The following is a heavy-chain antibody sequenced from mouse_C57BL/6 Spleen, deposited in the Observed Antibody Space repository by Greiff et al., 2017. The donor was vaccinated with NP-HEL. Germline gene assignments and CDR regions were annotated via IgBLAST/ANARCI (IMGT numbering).Heavy chain of an antibody. J-gene: IGHJ1*03. CDR1: GYTFTSYW. Sequence: VQLQQPGAELVKPGASVKLSCKASGYTFTSYWMHWVKQRPGQGLEWIGMIHPNSGSTNYNEKFKSKATLTVDKSSSTAYMQLSSLTSEDSAVYYCARRGYSNSWYFDVWGTGTTVTVSS. V-gene: IGHV1-64*01. CDR3: ARRGYSNSWYFDV. D-gene: IGHD2-5*01. CDR2: IHPNSGST.